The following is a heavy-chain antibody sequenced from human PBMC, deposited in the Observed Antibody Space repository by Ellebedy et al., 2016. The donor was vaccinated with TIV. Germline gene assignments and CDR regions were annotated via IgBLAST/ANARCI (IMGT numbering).Heavy chain of an antibody. CDR3: ARGKDAFDI. J-gene: IGHJ3*02. V-gene: IGHV3-74*01. Sequence: GESLKISXAAPRVALSNFWMHWGRQVPGKGLVWVSRISGDERSTSYADSVKGRCTISRDNAKNTVYLQMNSLRVEDTAVYYYARGKDAFDIWGQGTMVTVST. CDR1: RVALSNFW. CDR2: ISGDERST.